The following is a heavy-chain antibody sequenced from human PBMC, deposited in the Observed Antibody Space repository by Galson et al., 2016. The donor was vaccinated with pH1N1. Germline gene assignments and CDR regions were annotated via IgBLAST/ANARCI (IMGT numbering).Heavy chain of an antibody. CDR1: GFTLSCCA. D-gene: IGHD4-11*01. V-gene: IGHV3-30*04. J-gene: IGHJ4*02. CDR2: ISKDGNNV. CDR3: ARSRDFSFEY. Sequence: SLRLSCAASGFTLSCCAMHWVRQAPGKGLECVALISKDGNNVYYADSVKGRFTISRDSSNNTLYLQMNSLRTEDTAIYYCARSRDFSFEYWGQGALVTVAS.